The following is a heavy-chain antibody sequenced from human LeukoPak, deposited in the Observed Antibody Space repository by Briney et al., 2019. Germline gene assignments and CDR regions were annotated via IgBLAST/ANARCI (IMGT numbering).Heavy chain of an antibody. CDR3: AKIEGYYYDSSGYYYYGAFDI. CDR2: ISGSGGST. V-gene: IGHV3-23*01. D-gene: IGHD3-22*01. Sequence: PGGSLRLSCAASGFTFSSYAMSWVRQAPGKGLEWVSAISGSGGSTYYADSVKGRFTISRDNSKNTLYLQMNSLRAEDTAVYYCAKIEGYYYDSSGYYYYGAFDIWGQGTMVTVSS. J-gene: IGHJ3*02. CDR1: GFTFSSYA.